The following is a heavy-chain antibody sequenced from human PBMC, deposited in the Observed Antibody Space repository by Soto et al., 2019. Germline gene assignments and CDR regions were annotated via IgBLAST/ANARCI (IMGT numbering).Heavy chain of an antibody. CDR1: GFTFNTSG. J-gene: IGHJ6*01. CDR3: ATKARVTHPAHYGMDV. V-gene: IGHV3-30*03. CDR2: ISYDGNIQ. D-gene: IGHD2-21*02. Sequence: SLSLPSESSGFTFNTSGMHWVRLAPDKRMEWVAVISYDGNIQYYGVYVKGRFTISRDNAKSTLYLQMDSRKTEDSSVYYYATKARVTHPAHYGMDVCRQGTTVIFSS.